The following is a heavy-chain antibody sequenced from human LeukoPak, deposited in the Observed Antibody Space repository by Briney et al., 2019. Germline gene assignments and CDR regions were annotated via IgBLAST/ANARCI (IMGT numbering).Heavy chain of an antibody. D-gene: IGHD2-15*01. Sequence: SETLSLTCAVYGGSFSGYYWSWIRQPPGKGLEWIGEINHSGSTNYNPSLKSRVTISVDPSKNQFSLKLSSVTAADTAVYYCAKDPGGWFDPWGQGTLVTVSS. CDR3: AKDPGGWFDP. J-gene: IGHJ5*02. V-gene: IGHV4-34*01. CDR2: INHSGST. CDR1: GGSFSGYY.